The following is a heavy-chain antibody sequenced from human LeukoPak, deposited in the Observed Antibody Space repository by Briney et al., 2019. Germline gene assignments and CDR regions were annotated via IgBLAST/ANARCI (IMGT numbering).Heavy chain of an antibody. J-gene: IGHJ4*02. CDR2: IWYDGSNK. Sequence: PGRSLRLSCAASGFTFSSYGMHWVRQAPGKGLEWVAVIWYDGSNKYYADSVKGRFTISRDNSKNTLYLQMNSLRAEDTAVYYCAKYGSDYDSSGYHYGGQGTLVTVSS. D-gene: IGHD3-22*01. V-gene: IGHV3-33*06. CDR1: GFTFSSYG. CDR3: AKYGSDYDSSGYHY.